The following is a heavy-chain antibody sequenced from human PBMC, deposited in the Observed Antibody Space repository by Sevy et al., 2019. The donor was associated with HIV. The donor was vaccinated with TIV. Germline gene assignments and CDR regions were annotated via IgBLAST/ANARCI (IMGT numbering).Heavy chain of an antibody. CDR2: INSDGSST. D-gene: IGHD1-26*01. CDR1: GFTFSSYW. CDR3: AREYSGTYYYFDY. Sequence: GGSLRLSCAASGFTFSSYWMQWVRQAPGKGLVWVSRINSDGSSTNYADSVKGRFTISRDNAKNTLYLQMNSLRAEDTAVYYCAREYSGTYYYFDYWGQGALFTVSS. J-gene: IGHJ4*02. V-gene: IGHV3-74*01.